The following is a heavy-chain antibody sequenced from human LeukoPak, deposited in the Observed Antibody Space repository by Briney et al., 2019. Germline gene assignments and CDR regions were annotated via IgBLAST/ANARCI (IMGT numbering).Heavy chain of an antibody. CDR3: AKGGYCSSTSCSFDY. CDR1: GFTFSDYY. D-gene: IGHD2-2*01. J-gene: IGHJ4*02. CDR2: ISSSSSYT. V-gene: IGHV3-11*05. Sequence: PGGSLRLSCAASGFTFSDYYMSWIRQAPGKGLEWVSYISSSSSYTNYADSVKGRFTISRDNSKNTLYLQMNGLRAEDTAIYYCAKGGYCSSTSCSFDYWGQGTLVTVSS.